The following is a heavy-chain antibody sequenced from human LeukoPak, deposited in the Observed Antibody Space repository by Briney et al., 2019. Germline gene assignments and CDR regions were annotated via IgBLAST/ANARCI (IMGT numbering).Heavy chain of an antibody. Sequence: PSETLSLTCTVSGGSISSYSWSWIRQPPGKRLEWIGYVYYSGTTNYNPSLRSRVTISVDTSKNQFSLKLSSVTAADTAVYYCARDSSEPPFYYYYMDVWGKGTTVTISS. V-gene: IGHV4-59*12. D-gene: IGHD6-6*01. CDR2: VYYSGTT. CDR1: GGSISSYS. J-gene: IGHJ6*03. CDR3: ARDSSEPPFYYYYMDV.